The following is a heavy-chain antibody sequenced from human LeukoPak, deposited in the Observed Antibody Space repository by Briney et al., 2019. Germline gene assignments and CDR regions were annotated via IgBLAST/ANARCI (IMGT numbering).Heavy chain of an antibody. Sequence: SETLSLTCTVSGGSISSYYWSWIRQPPGKGLEWIGYIYYSGSTNYNPSLKSRVTISVDTSKNQFSLKLSSVTAADTAVYYCARGPLFDYWGQGTLVTVSS. CDR1: GGSISSYY. J-gene: IGHJ4*02. CDR2: IYYSGST. V-gene: IGHV4-59*08. CDR3: ARGPLFDY.